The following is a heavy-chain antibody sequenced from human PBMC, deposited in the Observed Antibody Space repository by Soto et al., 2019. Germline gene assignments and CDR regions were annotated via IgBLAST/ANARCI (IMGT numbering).Heavy chain of an antibody. CDR1: GFTFSSYS. Sequence: PGGSLRLSCAASGFTFSSYSMNWVRQAPGKGLEWVSSISSSSSYIYYADSVKGRFTISRDNAKNSLYLQMNSLRAEDTAVYYCARDKVVPSELYYYYMDVWGKGTTVTVSS. CDR3: ARDKVVPSELYYYYMDV. V-gene: IGHV3-21*01. CDR2: ISSSSSYI. D-gene: IGHD2-2*01. J-gene: IGHJ6*03.